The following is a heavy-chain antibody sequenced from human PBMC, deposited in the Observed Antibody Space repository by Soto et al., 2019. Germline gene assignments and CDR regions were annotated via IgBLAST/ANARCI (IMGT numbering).Heavy chain of an antibody. CDR1: GAFIATINS. J-gene: IGHJ4*02. V-gene: IGHV4-4*02. CDR2: IHDSGST. D-gene: IGHD3-9*01. Sequence: ETLPLTFAVSGAFIATINSWSWFRQSPWEVLEWIGEIHDSGSTKYNPSLKSRVTISLDKSKNQFSLNVSSVTAADTAVYYCARLKTYDILNKSDSWGQGSLVTAPQ. CDR3: ARLKTYDILNKSDS.